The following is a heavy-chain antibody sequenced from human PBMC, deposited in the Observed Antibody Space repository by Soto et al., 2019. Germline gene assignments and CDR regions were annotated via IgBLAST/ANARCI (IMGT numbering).Heavy chain of an antibody. V-gene: IGHV3-33*01. CDR1: GFTFSSYG. D-gene: IGHD6-13*01. CDR3: ARQSSSWGLLYYYYRMDV. CDR2: IWYDGSNK. J-gene: IGHJ6*02. Sequence: QVQLVESGGGVVQPGRSLRLCCAASGFTFSSYGMHWVRQAPGKGLEWVAVIWYDGSNKYYADSVKGRFTISRDNSKNTLYLQMNSLRAEDTAVYYCARQSSSWGLLYYYYRMDVWGQGTTVTVSS.